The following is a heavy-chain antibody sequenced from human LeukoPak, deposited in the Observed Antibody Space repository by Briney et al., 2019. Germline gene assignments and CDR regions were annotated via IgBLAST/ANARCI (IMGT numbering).Heavy chain of an antibody. D-gene: IGHD6-13*01. Sequence: PGGSLRLSCAASGFTFSSYSMNLVRQAPGKGLEWVSSISSSSYIYYADSVKGRFTISRDNAKNSLYLQMNSLRAEDTAVYYCARDRYSAAAGTFLYWGQGTLVTVSS. CDR2: ISSSSYI. CDR3: ARDRYSAAAGTFLY. V-gene: IGHV3-21*01. J-gene: IGHJ4*02. CDR1: GFTFSSYS.